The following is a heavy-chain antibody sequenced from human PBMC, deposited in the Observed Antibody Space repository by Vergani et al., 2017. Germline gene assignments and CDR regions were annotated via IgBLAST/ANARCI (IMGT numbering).Heavy chain of an antibody. CDR1: GFTFSSYA. Sequence: EVQLLESGGGLVQPGGSLRLSCAASGFTFSSYAMSWVRQAPGKGLEWVSAISGSGGSTYYADSVKGRFTISSDNSKNTLYLQMNSLRAEDTAVYYCAKDGYCSSTSCYINWFDPWGQGTLVTVSS. J-gene: IGHJ5*02. D-gene: IGHD2-2*02. V-gene: IGHV3-23*01. CDR2: ISGSGGST. CDR3: AKDGYCSSTSCYINWFDP.